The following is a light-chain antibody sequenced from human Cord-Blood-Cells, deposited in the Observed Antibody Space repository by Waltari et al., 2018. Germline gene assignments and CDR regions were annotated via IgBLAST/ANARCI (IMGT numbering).Light chain of an antibody. CDR3: QQSYSTPPYT. J-gene: IGKJ2*01. CDR1: QSISSY. CDR2: AAY. Sequence: DIQMTQSPSSLSASVGDRVTITCRASQSISSYLNWYQQKPGKAPKLLIYAAYSLQSGVQSRFSGSGSGTDFTLTISSLPPEDFATYYCQQSYSTPPYTFGQGTKLEIK. V-gene: IGKV1-39*01.